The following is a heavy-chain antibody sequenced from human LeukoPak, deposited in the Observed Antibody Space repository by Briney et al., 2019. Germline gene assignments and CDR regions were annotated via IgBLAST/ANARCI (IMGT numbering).Heavy chain of an antibody. Sequence: SETLSLTCTVSGYSISSGYYWGWIRQPPGKGLEWIGSIYHSGSTYYNLSLKSRVTISVDTSKNQFSLKLSSVTAADTAVYYCARVVDRYSSSSGGYYYYMDVWGKGTTVTVSS. D-gene: IGHD6-6*01. J-gene: IGHJ6*03. CDR1: GYSISSGYY. CDR2: IYHSGST. V-gene: IGHV4-38-2*02. CDR3: ARVVDRYSSSSGGYYYYMDV.